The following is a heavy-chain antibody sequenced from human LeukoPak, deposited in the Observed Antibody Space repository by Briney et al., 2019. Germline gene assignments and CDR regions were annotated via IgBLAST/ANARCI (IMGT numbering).Heavy chain of an antibody. Sequence: SETLSLTCAVYGGSFSGYYWSWIRQPPGKGLEWIGEINHSGGTNYNPSLKSRVTISVDTSKNQFSLKLSSVTAADTAVYYCARGSRWFDPWGQGTLVTVSS. CDR3: ARGSRWFDP. CDR2: INHSGGT. V-gene: IGHV4-34*01. CDR1: GGSFSGYY. J-gene: IGHJ5*02.